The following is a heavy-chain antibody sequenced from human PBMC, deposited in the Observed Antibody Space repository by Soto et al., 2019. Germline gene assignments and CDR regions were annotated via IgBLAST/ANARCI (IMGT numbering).Heavy chain of an antibody. D-gene: IGHD2-15*01. CDR1: GFTFSSYA. V-gene: IGHV3-23*01. CDR2: ISGSGGST. CDR3: AKDRLLGYCSGGSCYSPPTDAFDI. Sequence: EVQLLESGGGLVQPGGSLRLSCAASGFTFSSYAMSWVRQAPGKGLEWVSAISGSGGSTYYADSVKGRFTISRDNSKNTLYLQMNSLRTEDTAVYYCAKDRLLGYCSGGSCYSPPTDAFDIWGQGTMVTVSS. J-gene: IGHJ3*02.